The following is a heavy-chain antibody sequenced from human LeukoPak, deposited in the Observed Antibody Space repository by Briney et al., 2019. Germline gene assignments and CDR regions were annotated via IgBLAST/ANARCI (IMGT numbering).Heavy chain of an antibody. CDR2: IRSKANSYAT. CDR3: TRGYGDYYFDY. D-gene: IGHD4-17*01. CDR1: GFTFSGSA. V-gene: IGHV3-73*01. J-gene: IGHJ4*02. Sequence: GGSLRLSCAASGFTFSGSAMHWVRQASGKGVEWVGRIRSKANSYATAYAASVKGRFTISRDDSKNTAYLQMNSLKTEDTAVYYCTRGYGDYYFDYWGQGTLVTVSS.